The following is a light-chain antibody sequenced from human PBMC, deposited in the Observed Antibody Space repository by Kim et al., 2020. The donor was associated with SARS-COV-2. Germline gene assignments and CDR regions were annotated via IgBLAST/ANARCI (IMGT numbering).Light chain of an antibody. CDR3: LHFNSYTRSLT. Sequence: AIQLTQSPSSLSTSVGDRVTVTCRASQGISSALAWYQQKPGKAPKLLIYDASSLESGVPSRFSGSGSGTDFTLTISSLQPEDFASYHCLHFNSYTRSLTFGGRTKVDIK. CDR1: QGISSA. CDR2: DAS. V-gene: IGKV1-13*02. J-gene: IGKJ4*01.